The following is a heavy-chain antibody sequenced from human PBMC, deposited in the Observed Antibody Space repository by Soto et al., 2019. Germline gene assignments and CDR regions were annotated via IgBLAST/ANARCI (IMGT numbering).Heavy chain of an antibody. CDR1: GFTFSTYW. D-gene: IGHD3-22*01. CDR3: ARLRYYGSIGSLLGFDP. CDR2: IKQDGSEK. V-gene: IGHV3-7*01. Sequence: EVQLVESGGGLVQPGGSLRLSCAASGFTFSTYWMSWVRQAPGKALEWLANIKQDGSEKYYVDSVRRRFTISRYNAKNSLYVQMSSLRAGDTAVYYCARLRYYGSIGSLLGFDPWGQGTLVTVSS. J-gene: IGHJ5*02.